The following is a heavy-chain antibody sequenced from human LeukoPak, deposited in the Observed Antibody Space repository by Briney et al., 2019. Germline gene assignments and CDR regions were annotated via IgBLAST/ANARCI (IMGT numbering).Heavy chain of an antibody. CDR3: ARKGYDYVWGSYRYVYYYYMDV. V-gene: IGHV3-30*02. Sequence: GGSLRLSCAASGFTFSSYGMHWVRQAPGKGLEWVAFIRYDGSNKYYADSVKGRFTISRDNAKNSLYLQMNSLRAEDTAVYYCARKGYDYVWGSYRYVYYYYMDVWGKGTTVTVSS. D-gene: IGHD3-16*02. CDR2: IRYDGSNK. CDR1: GFTFSSYG. J-gene: IGHJ6*03.